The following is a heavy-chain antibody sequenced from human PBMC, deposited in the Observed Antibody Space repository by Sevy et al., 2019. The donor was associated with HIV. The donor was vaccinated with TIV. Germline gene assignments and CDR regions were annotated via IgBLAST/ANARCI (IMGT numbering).Heavy chain of an antibody. V-gene: IGHV4-34*01. CDR1: GGSFSGYY. J-gene: IGHJ4*02. CDR3: ARGPLYSSGYYPKGSRGNYFDY. CDR2: INHSGST. Sequence: SETLSLTCAVYGGSFSGYYWSWIRQPPGKGLEWIGEINHSGSTNYNPSLKSRVTISVDTSKNQFYLKLGSVTAADTAVYYCARGPLYSSGYYPKGSRGNYFDYWGQGTLVTVSS. D-gene: IGHD3-22*01.